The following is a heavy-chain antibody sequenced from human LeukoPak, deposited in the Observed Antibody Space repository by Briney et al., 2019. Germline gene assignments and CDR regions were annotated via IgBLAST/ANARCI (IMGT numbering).Heavy chain of an antibody. V-gene: IGHV3-7*01. CDR1: GFTLSSYW. J-gene: IGHJ4*02. CDR3: ASPPVGATGPKTD. CDR2: IKEDGSKK. D-gene: IGHD1-26*01. Sequence: GGSLRLSCGASGFTLSSYWMTWVRQAPGKGLEWVANIKEDGSKKYYVESVRGRFTTSRDNAKNTLYLQMNSLRAEDTAVYYCASPPVGATGPKTDWGQGTLVTVSS.